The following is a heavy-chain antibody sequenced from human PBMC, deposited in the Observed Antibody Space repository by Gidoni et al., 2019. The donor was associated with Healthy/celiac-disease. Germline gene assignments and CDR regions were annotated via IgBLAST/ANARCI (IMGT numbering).Heavy chain of an antibody. CDR1: GYTFTSYY. D-gene: IGHD2-15*01. Sequence: QVQLVQSGAEVKKPGASVKVSCKASGYTFTSYYMHWVRQAPGQGLEWMGIINPSGGSTSYAQKFQGRVTMTRDTSTSTVYMELSSLRSEDTAVYYCARVGARRYCSGGSCSPGAFDIWGQGTMVTVSS. CDR3: ARVGARRYCSGGSCSPGAFDI. CDR2: INPSGGST. J-gene: IGHJ3*02. V-gene: IGHV1-46*01.